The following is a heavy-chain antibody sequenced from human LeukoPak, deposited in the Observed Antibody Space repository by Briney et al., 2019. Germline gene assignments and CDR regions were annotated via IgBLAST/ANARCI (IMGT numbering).Heavy chain of an antibody. CDR3: ARVPPYYYDSSGLFDP. V-gene: IGHV1-18*01. CDR2: INPNSGGT. CDR1: GGTFSSYA. D-gene: IGHD3-22*01. Sequence: ASVKVSCKTSGGTFSSYAISWVRQAPGQGLEWMGWINPNSGGTNYAQKLQGRVTMTTDTSTSTAYVELRSLRSDDTAVYYCARVPPYYYDSSGLFDPWGQGTLVTVSS. J-gene: IGHJ5*02.